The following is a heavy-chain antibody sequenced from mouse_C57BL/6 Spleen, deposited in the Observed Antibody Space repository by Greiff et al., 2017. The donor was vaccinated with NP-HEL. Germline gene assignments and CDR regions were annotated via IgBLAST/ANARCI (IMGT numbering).Heavy chain of an antibody. D-gene: IGHD4-1*01. J-gene: IGHJ4*01. CDR2: IDPSDSET. CDR3: ARSGNWDYAMDY. CDR1: GYTFTSYW. Sequence: QVQLQQPGAELVRPGSSVKLSCKASGYTFTSYWMHWVKQRPIQGLEWIGNIDPSDSETHYNQKFKDKATLTVGKSSSTAYMQLSSLTSEDSAVYYCARSGNWDYAMDYWGQGTSVTVSS. V-gene: IGHV1-52*01.